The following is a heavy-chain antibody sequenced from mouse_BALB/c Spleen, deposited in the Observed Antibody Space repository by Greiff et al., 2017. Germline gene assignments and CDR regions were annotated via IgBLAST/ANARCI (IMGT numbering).Heavy chain of an antibody. J-gene: IGHJ2*01. Sequence: EVMLVESGGGLVKPGGSLKLSCAASGFTFSSYTMSWVRQTPEKRLEWVATISSGGSYTYYPDSVKGRFTISRDNAKNTLYLQMSSLKSEDTAMYYCTREAYYGSSLDYWGQGTTLTVSS. V-gene: IGHV5-6-4*01. D-gene: IGHD1-1*01. CDR1: GFTFSSYT. CDR3: TREAYYGSSLDY. CDR2: ISSGGSYT.